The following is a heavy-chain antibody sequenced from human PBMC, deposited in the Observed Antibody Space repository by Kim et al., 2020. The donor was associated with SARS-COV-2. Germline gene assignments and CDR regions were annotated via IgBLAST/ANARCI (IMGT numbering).Heavy chain of an antibody. V-gene: IGHV1-18*01. CDR2: ISAYNGKT. CDR3: ARLEGSCSGGSCYSGMTWFDP. J-gene: IGHJ5*02. D-gene: IGHD2-15*01. Sequence: ASVKVSCKASGYTFTSYGVTWVRQAPGQGLEWMGWISAYNGKTIYAQKFQGRVTMTTDASTSTGYMELRSLRSDDTAVYYCARLEGSCSGGSCYSGMTWFDPWGQGTLVTVSS. CDR1: GYTFTSYG.